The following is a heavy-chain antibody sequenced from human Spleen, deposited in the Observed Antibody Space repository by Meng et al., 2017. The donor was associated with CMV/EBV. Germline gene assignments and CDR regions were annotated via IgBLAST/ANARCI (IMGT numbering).Heavy chain of an antibody. V-gene: IGHV3-21*05. J-gene: IGHJ3*02. Sequence: GGSLRLSCAASGFTFSSYTMNWVSQAQGKGLEWVSYISSTSSDIHYADSVKGRFTISRDNAKNSLYLQMNSLRAEDTAVYYCARANWGSGGAFDIWGQGTMVTVSS. CDR2: ISSTSSDI. D-gene: IGHD7-27*01. CDR1: GFTFSSYT. CDR3: ARANWGSGGAFDI.